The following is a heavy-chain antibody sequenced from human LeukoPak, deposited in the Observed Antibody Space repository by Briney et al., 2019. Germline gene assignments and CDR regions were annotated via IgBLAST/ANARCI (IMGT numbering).Heavy chain of an antibody. Sequence: SETLSLTCAVYGGSFSGYYWSWIRQPPGKGLEWIGEINHSGSTNYNPSLKSRVTISVDTSKNQFSLKLSSVTAADTAVYYCARVGSSGWYGWRQTNWFDPCGQGTLVTVSS. CDR1: GGSFSGYY. CDR2: INHSGST. CDR3: ARVGSSGWYGWRQTNWFDP. D-gene: IGHD6-19*01. V-gene: IGHV4-34*01. J-gene: IGHJ5*02.